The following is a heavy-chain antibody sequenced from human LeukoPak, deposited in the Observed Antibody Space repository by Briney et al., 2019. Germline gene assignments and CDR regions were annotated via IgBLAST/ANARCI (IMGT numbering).Heavy chain of an antibody. Sequence: PSETLSLTCAVYGGSFSGYYWSWIRQPPGKGLEWIGEINHSGSTNYNPSLKSRVTISVDTSKNQFSLKLSSVTAADTAVYYCASRPTWYGDNGMDVWGQGTTVTVSS. CDR2: INHSGST. CDR1: GGSFSGYY. D-gene: IGHD4-17*01. J-gene: IGHJ6*02. CDR3: ASRPTWYGDNGMDV. V-gene: IGHV4-34*01.